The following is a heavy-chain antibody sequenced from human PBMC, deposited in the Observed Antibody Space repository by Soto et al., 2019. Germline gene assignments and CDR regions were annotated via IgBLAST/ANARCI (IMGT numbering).Heavy chain of an antibody. J-gene: IGHJ4*02. CDR3: ASSPPMGLHRSLDY. Sequence: PSETLSLTCTFSGGSISSGGYYLSWIRQHPGKGLEWIGYIYYSGSTYYNPSLKSRVTISVDTSKNQFSLKLSSVAAADTAVYYCASSPPMGLHRSLDYWGQGTLVTVSS. CDR2: IYYSGST. CDR1: GGSISSGGYY. D-gene: IGHD5-18*01. V-gene: IGHV4-31*03.